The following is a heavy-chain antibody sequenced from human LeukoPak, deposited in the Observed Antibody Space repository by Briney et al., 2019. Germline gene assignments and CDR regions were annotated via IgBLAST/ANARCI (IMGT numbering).Heavy chain of an antibody. CDR2: ISAYNGNT. V-gene: IGHV1-18*01. Sequence: GASVKVSCKASGYTFTSYGISWVRQAPGQGLEWMGWISAYNGNTNYAQKLQGRVTMTRDTSISTAYMELSRLRSDDTAVYYCARGSSTLGFDYWGQGTLVTVSS. CDR3: ARGSSTLGFDY. CDR1: GYTFTSYG. J-gene: IGHJ4*02. D-gene: IGHD2-15*01.